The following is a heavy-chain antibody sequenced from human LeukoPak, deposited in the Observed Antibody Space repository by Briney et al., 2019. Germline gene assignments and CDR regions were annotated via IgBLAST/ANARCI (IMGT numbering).Heavy chain of an antibody. J-gene: IGHJ4*02. CDR3: ARDVLGTYYYDSSGSPCAY. CDR1: GFPFSSYS. V-gene: IGHV3-53*01. D-gene: IGHD3-22*01. CDR2: IYSGGST. Sequence: GGSLRLSCAASGFPFSSYSMNWVRQAPGKGLEWVSFIYSGGSTYYADSVKGRFTISSDNSKNTLYLQMNSLRAEDTAVYYCARDVLGTYYYDSSGSPCAYWGQGTLVTVSS.